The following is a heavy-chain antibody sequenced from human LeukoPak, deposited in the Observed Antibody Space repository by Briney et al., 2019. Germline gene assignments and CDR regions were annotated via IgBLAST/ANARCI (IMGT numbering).Heavy chain of an antibody. J-gene: IGHJ4*02. Sequence: GGSLRLSCAASGFTFSSYAMSWVRQAPGKGLEWVSGISGSAGSTYYADSVKGRFTISRDNSKNTLYLQMNSLRAEDTAVYYCAKGSASSGYYYFDYWGQGTLVTVSS. CDR2: ISGSAGST. D-gene: IGHD3-22*01. V-gene: IGHV3-23*01. CDR3: AKGSASSGYYYFDY. CDR1: GFTFSSYA.